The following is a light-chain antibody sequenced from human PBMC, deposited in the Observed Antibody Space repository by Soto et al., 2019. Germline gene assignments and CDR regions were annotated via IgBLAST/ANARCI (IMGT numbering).Light chain of an antibody. CDR1: SRDVGNYNR. J-gene: IGLJ2*01. CDR2: EVN. V-gene: IGLV2-18*01. CDR3: SLYTTSTTRVV. Sequence: QSALPQPPSVSGSPGQSVTISCTGTSRDVGNYNRVSWYQQPPGTAPKLIIYEVNNRPSGVPDRFSGSKSGNTASLTISGLQAEDEANYFCSLYTTSTTRVVFGGGTKLTVL.